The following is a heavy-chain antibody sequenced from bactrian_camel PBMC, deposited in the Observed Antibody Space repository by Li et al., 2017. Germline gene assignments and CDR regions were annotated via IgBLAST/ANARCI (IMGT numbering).Heavy chain of an antibody. V-gene: IGHV3S55*01. Sequence: HVQLVESGGGSVQAGGSLRLSCTAREHTYSRYHMGWFRQLPGKEREGVACTGSDGPTTYADSVKGRFTISKDNAKSTLYLQMNDLKPEDTAEYYCAAVYGGVYGRGGLSGFYGECGFSGSGNIWGQGTQVTVS. J-gene: IGHJ4*01. CDR1: EHTYSRYH. D-gene: IGHD2*01. CDR3: AAVYGGVYGRGGLSGFYGECGFSGSGNI. CDR2: TGSDGPT.